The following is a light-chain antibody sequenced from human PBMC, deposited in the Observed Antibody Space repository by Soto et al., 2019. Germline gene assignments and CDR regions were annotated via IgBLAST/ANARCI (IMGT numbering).Light chain of an antibody. CDR3: QQYDSSPYT. J-gene: IGKJ2*01. V-gene: IGKV3-20*01. CDR2: GAS. Sequence: EIVLTQSPGTLSVSPGERATLSCRASQTVRSSSLAWYQQKPGQAPRLLIYGASGRATGIPDKFSGSGSGTDFTLTISRLEPEDFAVYYCQQYDSSPYTFGQGTKLEI. CDR1: QTVRSSS.